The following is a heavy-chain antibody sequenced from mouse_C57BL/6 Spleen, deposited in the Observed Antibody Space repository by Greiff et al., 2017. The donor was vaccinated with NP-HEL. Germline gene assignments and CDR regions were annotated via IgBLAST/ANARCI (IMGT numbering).Heavy chain of an antibody. CDR3: ASGGDYDDFYAMDY. D-gene: IGHD2-4*01. V-gene: IGHV5-4*03. J-gene: IGHJ4*01. CDR2: ISDGGSYT. CDR1: GFTFSSYA. Sequence: EVKLVESGGGLVKPGGSLKLSCAASGFTFSSYAMSWVRQTPEKRLEWVATISDGGSYTYYPDNVKGRFPISRDNAKNNLYLQMSHLKSEDTAMYYCASGGDYDDFYAMDYWGQGTSVTVSS.